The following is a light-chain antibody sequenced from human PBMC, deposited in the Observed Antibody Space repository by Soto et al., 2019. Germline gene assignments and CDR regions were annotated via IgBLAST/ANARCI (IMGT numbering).Light chain of an antibody. CDR3: QQYNNWPRAT. J-gene: IGKJ4*01. CDR1: QTNSSN. V-gene: IGKV3-15*01. Sequence: ETVMTQSPATLSVSPGERATLSCRASQTNSSNLAWYQQKPGQAPRLLMFRTSTRATGIPARFSGSGSGTEFNITISSLQSEDSAVYYCQQYNNWPRATFGGGTKVEIK. CDR2: RTS.